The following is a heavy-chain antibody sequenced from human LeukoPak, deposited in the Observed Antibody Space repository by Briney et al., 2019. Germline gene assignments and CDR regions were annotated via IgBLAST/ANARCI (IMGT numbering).Heavy chain of an antibody. V-gene: IGHV3-23*01. J-gene: IGHJ3*02. CDR1: GVTFSSYA. CDR2: VSGNSATT. CDR3: VKNYQDMRTVRGTFDI. D-gene: IGHD4-17*01. Sequence: PGGSLRLSCAVSGVTFSSYAMNWVRQAPGKGPEWVGGVSGNSATTYYAESVKGRFSISRDNSKNTLYLQMNSLRAEDTALYYCVKNYQDMRTVRGTFDIWGQGTMVTVSS.